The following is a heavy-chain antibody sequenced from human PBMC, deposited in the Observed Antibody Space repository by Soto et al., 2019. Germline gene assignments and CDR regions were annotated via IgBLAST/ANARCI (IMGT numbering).Heavy chain of an antibody. CDR3: ARPDDSSGYPAAFDI. V-gene: IGHV4-34*01. J-gene: IGHJ3*02. CDR2: INHSGST. Sequence: ASETLSLTCAVYGGSFSGYYWSWIRQPPGKGLEWIGEINHSGSTNYNPSLKSRVTISVDTSKNQFSLKLSSVTAADTAVYYCARPDDSSGYPAAFDIWGQGTMVTVS. CDR1: GGSFSGYY. D-gene: IGHD3-22*01.